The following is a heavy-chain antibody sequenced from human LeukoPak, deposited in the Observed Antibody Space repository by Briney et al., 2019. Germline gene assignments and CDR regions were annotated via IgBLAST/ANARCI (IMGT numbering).Heavy chain of an antibody. CDR3: ARWVSSSWVFDY. CDR2: ITGSGARS. J-gene: IGHJ4*02. V-gene: IGHV3-23*01. D-gene: IGHD6-13*01. CDR1: GFTINSYA. Sequence: PGGSLRLSCTASGFTINSYAMNWVRQAPGRGLEWVSSITGSGARSHYADSVKGRFTISRDNSRDTLYLQMNSLRAEDTAVYYCARWVSSSWVFDYRGQGTLVTVSS.